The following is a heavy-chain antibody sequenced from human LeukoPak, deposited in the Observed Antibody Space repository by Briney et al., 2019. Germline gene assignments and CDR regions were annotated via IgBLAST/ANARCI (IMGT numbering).Heavy chain of an antibody. J-gene: IGHJ3*02. CDR1: GFTFSSYS. Sequence: PGGSLRLSCAASGFTFSSYSMNWVRQAPGKGLEWVSSISSSSSYIYYADSVKGRFIISRDNAKNSLYLQMNSLRAEDTAVYYCAREGLLNAFDIWGQGTMVTVSS. V-gene: IGHV3-21*01. D-gene: IGHD2-15*01. CDR3: AREGLLNAFDI. CDR2: ISSSSSYI.